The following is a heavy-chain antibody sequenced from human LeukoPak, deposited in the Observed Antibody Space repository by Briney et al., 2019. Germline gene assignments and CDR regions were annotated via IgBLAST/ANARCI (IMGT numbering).Heavy chain of an antibody. CDR3: ARVRDGYYYANFDS. V-gene: IGHV1-46*01. Sequence: ASVKVSCKASGYTFTSYYIHWVRQAPGQGLEWMGIINPSGGGTSYAQKFQGRVTMTTDTSTRTVYMELSSLRSEDTAIYYCARVRDGYYYANFDSWGQGTLVTVSS. CDR2: INPSGGGT. D-gene: IGHD5-18*01. CDR1: GYTFTSYY. J-gene: IGHJ5*01.